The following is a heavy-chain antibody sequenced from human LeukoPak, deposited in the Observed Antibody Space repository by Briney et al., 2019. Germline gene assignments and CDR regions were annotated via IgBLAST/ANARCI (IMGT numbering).Heavy chain of an antibody. J-gene: IGHJ5*02. V-gene: IGHV3-23*01. D-gene: IGHD5-12*01. Sequence: PGGSLRLSRAASGFTFSSYGMSWVRQAPGKGLEWVSAISGSGGSTYYADSVKGRFTISRDNSKNTLYLQMNSLRAEDTAVYYCAKDRGYSGYEQPFDPWGQGTLVTVSS. CDR2: ISGSGGST. CDR1: GFTFSSYG. CDR3: AKDRGYSGYEQPFDP.